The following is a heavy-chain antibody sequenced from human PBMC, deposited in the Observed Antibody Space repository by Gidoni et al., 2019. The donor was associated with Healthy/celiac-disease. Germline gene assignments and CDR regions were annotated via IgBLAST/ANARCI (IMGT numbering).Heavy chain of an antibody. Sequence: EVQLVESGGGLVQPGGSLRLSCAASGFTFSSYWMSWVRQAPGKGLEWVANRKKDGSEKYYVDSVKGRFTISRDNAKNSLYLQRNSLRAEDTAVYYCARDTSRYCSGGSCYFGAEFDYWGQGTLVTVSS. D-gene: IGHD2-15*01. CDR3: ARDTSRYCSGGSCYFGAEFDY. CDR1: GFTFSSYW. V-gene: IGHV3-7*03. CDR2: RKKDGSEK. J-gene: IGHJ4*02.